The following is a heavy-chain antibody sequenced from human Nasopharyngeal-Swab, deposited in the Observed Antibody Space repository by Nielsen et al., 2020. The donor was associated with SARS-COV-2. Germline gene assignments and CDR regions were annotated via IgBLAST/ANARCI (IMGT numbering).Heavy chain of an antibody. J-gene: IGHJ4*02. D-gene: IGHD3-16*01. Sequence: GESLKISCAASGFTFSSNAMSWVRQAPGKGLEWVSAISGSGGSTYYADSVKGRFTISRDNSKNTLYLQMNSLRAEDTAVYYCAKGGGAGYWGQGTLVTVSS. CDR2: ISGSGGST. V-gene: IGHV3-23*01. CDR3: AKGGGAGY. CDR1: GFTFSSNA.